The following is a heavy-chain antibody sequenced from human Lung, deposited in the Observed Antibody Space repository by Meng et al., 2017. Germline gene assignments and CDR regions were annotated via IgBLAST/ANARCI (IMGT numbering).Heavy chain of an antibody. D-gene: IGHD3-9*01. V-gene: IGHV1-2*06. CDR2: INPNSGVT. Sequence: QVQLVQSGAEVKKTGDSVKVSCKASGYTFTGYSRHWVRQAPGPGLEWMGRINPNSGVTNYAQKFEGRVTMTRDTSISTAYMELSRLRSDDTAVYYCARFDPRAYWGQGTLVTVSS. CDR1: GYTFTGYS. J-gene: IGHJ4*02. CDR3: ARFDPRAY.